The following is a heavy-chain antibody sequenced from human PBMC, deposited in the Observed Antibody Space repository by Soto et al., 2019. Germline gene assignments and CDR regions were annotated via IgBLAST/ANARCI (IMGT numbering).Heavy chain of an antibody. D-gene: IGHD2-15*01. V-gene: IGHV1-24*01. J-gene: IGHJ6*02. CDR3: ATATGVVVAATAHGMDV. Sequence: ASVKVSCKVSGYTNPDLSMHWVRKAPGKGLEWMGGFDPEDGETIYAQKFQGRVTMTEDTSTDTAYMELSSLRSEDTAVYYCATATGVVVAATAHGMDVWGQGTTVTVSS. CDR2: FDPEDGET. CDR1: GYTNPDLS.